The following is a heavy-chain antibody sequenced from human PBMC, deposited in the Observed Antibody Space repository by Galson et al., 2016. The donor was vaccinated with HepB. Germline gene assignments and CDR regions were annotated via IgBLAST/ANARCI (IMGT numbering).Heavy chain of an antibody. V-gene: IGHV2-5*02. D-gene: IGHD6-13*01. CDR2: IYWDGDK. J-gene: IGHJ1*01. CDR1: GFSLSTGGVG. Sequence: PALVKPTQTLTLTCTFSGFSLSTGGVGVGWIRQPPGKALEWLALIYWDGDKRYRPSLKSRLTITKDTSKNQVVLTMTNLDPLDTSTYYCATPPLRYTSNWYEARYFHHWGPGTLVTVSS. CDR3: ATPPLRYTSNWYEARYFHH.